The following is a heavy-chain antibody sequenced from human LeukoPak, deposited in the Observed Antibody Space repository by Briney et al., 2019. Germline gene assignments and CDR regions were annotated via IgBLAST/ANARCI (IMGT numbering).Heavy chain of an antibody. CDR1: GLTVSSNY. J-gene: IGHJ4*02. CDR3: ARGFDFWSGYGYYFDY. CDR2: IYSGGST. Sequence: PGGSLRLSCAASGLTVSSNYMSWVRQAPGKGLEWVSVIYSGGSTYYADSVKGRFTISRDNSKNTLYLQMNSLRAEDTAVYYCARGFDFWSGYGYYFDYWGQGTLVTVSS. D-gene: IGHD3-3*01. V-gene: IGHV3-53*01.